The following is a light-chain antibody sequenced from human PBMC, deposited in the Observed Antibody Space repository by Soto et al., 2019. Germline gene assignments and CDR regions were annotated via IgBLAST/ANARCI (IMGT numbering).Light chain of an antibody. CDR1: ETVKKNS. CDR3: QQYAISPLP. CDR2: GAS. Sequence: EIVLTQSPGSVSLSPGERATLSCRASETVKKNSLAWYQQKPGQAPRLLIYGASRRATGIPDSFSGSGFETDFILTISRLEPDNSAVYYCQQYAISPLPFGGGTKVEI. V-gene: IGKV3-20*01. J-gene: IGKJ4*01.